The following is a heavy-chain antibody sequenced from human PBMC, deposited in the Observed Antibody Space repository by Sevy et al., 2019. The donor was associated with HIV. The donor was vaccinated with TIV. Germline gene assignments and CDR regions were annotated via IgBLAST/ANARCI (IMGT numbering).Heavy chain of an antibody. CDR2: IYAGGTT. CDR3: ARETVSGYNL. Sequence: GGSLRLSCAVSGFPVRSNYISWVRQAPGKGLEWVSTIYAGGTTYYADSVKGRFSISRDNSKNIMYLQVNSLGGEDTAVYYCARETVSGYNLWGQGPLVTVSS. CDR1: GFPVRSNY. D-gene: IGHD5-12*01. J-gene: IGHJ4*02. V-gene: IGHV3-53*01.